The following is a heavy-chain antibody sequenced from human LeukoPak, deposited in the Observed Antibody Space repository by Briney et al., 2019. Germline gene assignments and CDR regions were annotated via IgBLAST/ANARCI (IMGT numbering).Heavy chain of an antibody. CDR3: AKREGVVVAGKIDY. J-gene: IGHJ4*02. D-gene: IGHD6-19*01. Sequence: GGSLRLSCAASGFTFSSYAMSWVRQAPGEGLEWVSAISGSGGSTYYADSVKGRFTIPRDNSKNTLYLQMNSLRAEDTAVYYCAKREGVVVAGKIDYWGQGTLVSVSS. V-gene: IGHV3-23*01. CDR2: ISGSGGST. CDR1: GFTFSSYA.